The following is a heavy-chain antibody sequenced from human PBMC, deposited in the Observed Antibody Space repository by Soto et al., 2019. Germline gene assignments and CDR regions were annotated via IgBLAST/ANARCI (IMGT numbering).Heavy chain of an antibody. V-gene: IGHV3-53*01. Sequence: EVQLVESGGNLIQPGGSLRLSCAASGFTVTNKYMTWVRQAPGKGLEWVSLIYSGGATSYADSVKGRSTISRDNSKDILYLQVNSLRAEDTAVYYCARVDYGDYGWYFDLWGRGTLVTVSS. CDR1: GFTVTNKY. CDR3: ARVDYGDYGWYFDL. J-gene: IGHJ2*01. CDR2: IYSGGAT. D-gene: IGHD4-17*01.